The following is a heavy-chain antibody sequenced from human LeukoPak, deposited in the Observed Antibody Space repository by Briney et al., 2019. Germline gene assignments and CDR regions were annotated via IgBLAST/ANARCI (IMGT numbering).Heavy chain of an antibody. D-gene: IGHD6-13*01. V-gene: IGHV4-61*02. J-gene: IGHJ6*03. Sequence: PSETLSLTCTVSGGSISIGGYYWTWIRQPAGKGLEWIVRIYASGSTNYNPSLKSRLTISVDTSKNPFSLNLSSVTGAHTGVNYCARSYSSSSVVSYYYYYMDVWGKGTTVTVSS. CDR2: IYASGST. CDR3: ARSYSSSSVVSYYYYYMDV. CDR1: GGSISIGGYY.